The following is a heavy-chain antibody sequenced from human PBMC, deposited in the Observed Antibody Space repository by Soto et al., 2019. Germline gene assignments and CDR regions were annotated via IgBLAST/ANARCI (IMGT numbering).Heavy chain of an antibody. V-gene: IGHV3-21*01. CDR3: ARESLTGDRIG. J-gene: IGHJ4*02. CDR2: ISSSSSYI. D-gene: IGHD7-27*01. CDR1: GFTFSSYS. Sequence: GGSLRLSCAASGFTFSSYSMNWVRQAPGKGLEWVSSISSSSSYIYYADSVKGRFTISRDNAKNSLYLQMNSLRAEDTAVYYCARESLTGDRIGWGQGTLVTVSS.